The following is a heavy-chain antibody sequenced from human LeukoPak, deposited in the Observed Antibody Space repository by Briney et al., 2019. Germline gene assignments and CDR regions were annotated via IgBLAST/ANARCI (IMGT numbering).Heavy chain of an antibody. CDR3: ARGMSLSSDGFWSGYYTDLYYYGMDV. Sequence: GGSLRLSCAASGFTFSSYAMSWVRQAPGKGLEWVSAISGSGGSTYYADSVKGRFTISRDNSKNTVYLQMNSLRAEDTVVYYCARGMSLSSDGFWSGYYTDLYYYGMDVWGQGTTVTASS. J-gene: IGHJ6*02. D-gene: IGHD3-3*01. CDR2: ISGSGGST. V-gene: IGHV3-23*01. CDR1: GFTFSSYA.